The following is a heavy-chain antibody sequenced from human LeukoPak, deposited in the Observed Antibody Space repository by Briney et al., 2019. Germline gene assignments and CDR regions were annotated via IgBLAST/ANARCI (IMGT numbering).Heavy chain of an antibody. D-gene: IGHD6-19*01. CDR3: ARSRWLDAFDY. CDR2: INSDGSTT. J-gene: IGHJ4*02. V-gene: IGHV3-74*01. Sequence: GGSLRLSRAASGFTFSSYWMHWVRQAPGKGLVWVSRINSDGSTTNYADSVKGRFTISRDNAKNTLYLQMNSLRADDTAVYYCARSRWLDAFDYWGQGTLVTVSS. CDR1: GFTFSSYW.